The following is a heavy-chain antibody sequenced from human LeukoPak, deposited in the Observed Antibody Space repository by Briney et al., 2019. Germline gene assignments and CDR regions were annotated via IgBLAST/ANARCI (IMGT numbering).Heavy chain of an antibody. D-gene: IGHD2-15*01. CDR1: GYTFTSYG. CDR3: ARDQVDIVVVVAATRGNFFDY. Sequence: ASVKVSCKASGYTFTSYGITWVRQAPGQGLEWMGWISAYNGNTYYAQKLQGRVTMTTDTSTSTAYMELRSLRSDDTAVYYCARDQVDIVVVVAATRGNFFDYWGQGTLVTVSS. CDR2: ISAYNGNT. V-gene: IGHV1-18*01. J-gene: IGHJ4*02.